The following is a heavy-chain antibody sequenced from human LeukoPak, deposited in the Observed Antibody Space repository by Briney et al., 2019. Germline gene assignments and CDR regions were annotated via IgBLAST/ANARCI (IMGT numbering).Heavy chain of an antibody. CDR2: IWYDGSNT. CDR3: ARNPPRYFN. J-gene: IGHJ4*02. CDR1: GFSFSSYG. Sequence: GRSLRLSCTASGFSFSSYGMHWVRQAPGKGLEWVASIWYDGSNTNYVDSVKGRFTISRDNAKNSLYLQMNSLRAEDTAVYYCARNPPRYFNWGQGTLVTVSS. D-gene: IGHD1-26*01. V-gene: IGHV3-33*03.